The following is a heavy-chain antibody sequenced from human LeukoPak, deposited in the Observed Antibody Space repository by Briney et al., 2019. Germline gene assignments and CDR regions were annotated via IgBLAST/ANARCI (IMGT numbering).Heavy chain of an antibody. D-gene: IGHD3-22*01. CDR2: ISKTSSST. CDR3: AKDLMYYYDSSGYYLY. CDR1: GFTFSDYY. J-gene: IGHJ4*02. V-gene: IGHV3-11*05. Sequence: GGSLRLSCAASGFTFSDYYMSWIRQAPGKGLEWVSYISKTSSSTYYADSVKGRFTISRDNSKNTLYLQMNSLRAEDTAVYYCAKDLMYYYDSSGYYLYWGQGTLVTVSS.